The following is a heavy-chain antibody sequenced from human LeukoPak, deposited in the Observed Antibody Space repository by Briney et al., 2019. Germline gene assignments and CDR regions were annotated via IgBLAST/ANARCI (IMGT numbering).Heavy chain of an antibody. CDR3: ARERYFDY. V-gene: IGHV3-23*01. CDR1: GFTFSSCA. J-gene: IGHJ4*02. CDR2: ISGGGRST. Sequence: GGSLRLSCAASGFTFSSCAMSWVRQAPGKGLEWVSTISGGGRSTDYADSVKGHFTISRDNSKNTLYLQMNSLRAEDTAVYYCARERYFDYWGQGTLVTVSS.